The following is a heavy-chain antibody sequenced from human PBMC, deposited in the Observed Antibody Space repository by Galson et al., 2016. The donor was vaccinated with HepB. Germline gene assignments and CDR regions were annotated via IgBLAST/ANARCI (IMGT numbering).Heavy chain of an antibody. CDR1: GYIFSSYG. V-gene: IGHV3-30*18. CDR3: ANDLGGLEWNPWD. J-gene: IGHJ4*02. CDR2: IAYDGSDK. Sequence: SLRLSCAASGYIFSSYGMHWVRQAPGKGLEWVALIAYDGSDKEYADSVKGRFTISRDNSKNTMFLQMNSLRAEDTAVYYCANDLGGLEWNPWDWGQGTLVTVSS. D-gene: IGHD3-3*01.